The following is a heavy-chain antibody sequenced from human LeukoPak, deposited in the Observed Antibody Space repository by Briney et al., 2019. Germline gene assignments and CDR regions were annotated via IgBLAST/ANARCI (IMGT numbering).Heavy chain of an antibody. J-gene: IGHJ4*02. CDR3: AKDHSSSYFDY. D-gene: IGHD6-6*01. CDR2: ISYDGSNK. CDR1: GFTFSSYG. Sequence: GGSLRLSCAASGFTFSSYGMHWVRQAPGKGLEWVAVISYDGSNKCYADSVKGRFTISRDNSKNTLYLQMNSLRAEDTAVYYCAKDHSSSYFDYWGQGTLVTVSS. V-gene: IGHV3-30*18.